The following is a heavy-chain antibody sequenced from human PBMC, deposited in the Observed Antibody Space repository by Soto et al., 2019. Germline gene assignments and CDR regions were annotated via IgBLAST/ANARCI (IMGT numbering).Heavy chain of an antibody. CDR2: ISADNGNT. V-gene: IGHV1-18*01. CDR1: GYTFTSYG. J-gene: IGHJ2*01. D-gene: IGHD2-2*03. CDR3: AGDGYCSSRRCFDL. Sequence: QVQLVQSGAEVKKPGASVKVSCKASGYTFTSYGITWVRQAPGQGLEWMGWISADNGNTNYAQKFQGRVTVTTDTSPSTAYMELRSLRSDDTAVYYCAGDGYCSSRRCFDLWGRGTLVTGSS.